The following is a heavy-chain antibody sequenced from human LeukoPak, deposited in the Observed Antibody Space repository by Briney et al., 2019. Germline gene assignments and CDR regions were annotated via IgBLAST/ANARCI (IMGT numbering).Heavy chain of an antibody. D-gene: IGHD6-19*01. CDR2: IYYSGST. CDR1: GGSISSSSYY. Sequence: SETLSLTCTVSGGSISSSSYYWGWIRQPPGKGLEWIGSIYYSGSTYYNPSLKSRVIISVDTSKNQFSLKLSSVTAADTAVYYCARDNGSGWPYYFDYWGQGTLVTVSS. J-gene: IGHJ4*02. V-gene: IGHV4-39*07. CDR3: ARDNGSGWPYYFDY.